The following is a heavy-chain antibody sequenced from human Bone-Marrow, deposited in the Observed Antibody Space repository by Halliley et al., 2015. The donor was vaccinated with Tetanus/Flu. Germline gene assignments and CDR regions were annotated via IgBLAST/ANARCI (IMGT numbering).Heavy chain of an antibody. V-gene: IGHV3-21*06. CDR3: ARDPAVVVQGVAGTGPPFDC. D-gene: IGHD6-19*01. CDR2: ISGSGAYT. CDR1: RFAFSTHS. Sequence: SLRLSCAASRFAFSTHSMNWVRQAPGKGLEWVSSISGSGAYTFYADSVKGRFTISRDNAKNSLYLQMNSLRAEDTAIYYCARDPAVVVQGVAGTGPPFDCWGQGTLVTVSS. J-gene: IGHJ4*02.